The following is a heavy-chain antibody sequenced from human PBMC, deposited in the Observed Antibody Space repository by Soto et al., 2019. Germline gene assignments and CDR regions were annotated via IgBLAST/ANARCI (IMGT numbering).Heavy chain of an antibody. Sequence: GGSLRLSCAASGFTFSSYEMNWVRQAPGKGLEWVSYISSSGSTIYYADSVKGRFTISRDNAKNSLYLQMNSLRAEDTAVYYCARATGYYDFWSGPYYFDYWGQGTLVTSPQ. CDR3: ARATGYYDFWSGPYYFDY. J-gene: IGHJ4*02. CDR1: GFTFSSYE. CDR2: ISSSGSTI. V-gene: IGHV3-48*03. D-gene: IGHD3-3*01.